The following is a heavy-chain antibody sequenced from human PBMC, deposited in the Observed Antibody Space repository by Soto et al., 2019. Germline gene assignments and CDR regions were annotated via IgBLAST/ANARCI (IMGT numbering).Heavy chain of an antibody. Sequence: PSETLSLTCTVSGDSVTNYFWSWMRHPQGRGLEWIGHMYHGGRTNYSPSLKSRVTMSLDSSKNQFSLNLSSVTAADTAVYFCARDPGYCTNGVCPIFDFWGQGVLVTVSS. CDR3: ARDPGYCTNGVCPIFDF. V-gene: IGHV4-59*02. CDR2: MYHGGRT. CDR1: GDSVTNYF. D-gene: IGHD2-8*01. J-gene: IGHJ4*02.